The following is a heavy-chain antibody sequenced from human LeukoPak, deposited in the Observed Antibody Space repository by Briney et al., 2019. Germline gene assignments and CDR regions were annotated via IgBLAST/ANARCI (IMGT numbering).Heavy chain of an antibody. D-gene: IGHD3-10*01. CDR2: LSFDGTIT. CDR1: GFTFSSYA. Sequence: HSGGSLRLSCAASGFTFSSYALHWVRQAPGKGLEWVAVLSFDGTITYYADSVKGRFTISRDNSKNTLYLQLNSLRAEDTAVYYCARDSTYYYDSGSSGPHYFGYWGQGTLVTVSS. CDR3: ARDSTYYYDSGSSGPHYFGY. V-gene: IGHV3-30*04. J-gene: IGHJ4*02.